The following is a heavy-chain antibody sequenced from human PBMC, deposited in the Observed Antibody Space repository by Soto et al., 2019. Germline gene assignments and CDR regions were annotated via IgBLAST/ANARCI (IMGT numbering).Heavy chain of an antibody. J-gene: IGHJ4*02. V-gene: IGHV4-59*08. CDR3: ARTYSGYYFDY. Sequence: ASETLSLTCTVSGGSINSHYWSWIRQPPGKGLECIGFISNSGSTNYSPSLRGRVTISVDTSRNLFSPKLTSMTAADTAVYYCARTYSGYYFDYWGQGTLVTVSS. D-gene: IGHD5-12*01. CDR1: GGSINSHY. CDR2: ISNSGST.